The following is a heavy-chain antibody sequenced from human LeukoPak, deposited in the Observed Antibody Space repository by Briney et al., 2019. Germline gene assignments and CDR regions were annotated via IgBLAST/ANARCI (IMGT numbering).Heavy chain of an antibody. CDR2: INHSGST. J-gene: IGHJ4*02. CDR3: AGSIAARLDY. V-gene: IGHV4-34*01. Sequence: SETLSLTCAVYGGSFSDYYWSWIRQPPGKGLEWIGEINHSGSTNYNPSLKSRVTISVDTSKNQFSLKLSSVTAADTAVYYCAGSIAARLDYWGQGTQVTVSS. CDR1: GGSFSDYY. D-gene: IGHD6-6*01.